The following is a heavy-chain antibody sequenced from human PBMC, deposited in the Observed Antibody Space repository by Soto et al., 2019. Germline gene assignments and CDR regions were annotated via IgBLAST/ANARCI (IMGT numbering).Heavy chain of an antibody. V-gene: IGHV4-61*01. CDR3: ARKNSEMATIWGFDY. Sequence: SETLSLTCTVSGGSVSSGSYYWSWIRQPPGKGLEWIGYIYYSGSTNYNPSLKSRVTISVDTSKNQFSLKLSSVTAADTAVYYCARKNSEMATIWGFDYWGQGTLVTVSS. CDR1: GGSVSSGSYY. D-gene: IGHD5-12*01. J-gene: IGHJ4*02. CDR2: IYYSGST.